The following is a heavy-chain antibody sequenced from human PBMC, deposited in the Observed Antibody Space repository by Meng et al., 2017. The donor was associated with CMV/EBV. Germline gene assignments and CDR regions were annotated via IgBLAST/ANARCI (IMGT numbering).Heavy chain of an antibody. CDR2: ISSSGSTI. D-gene: IGHD4-11*01. CDR1: GFTFSDYY. Sequence: LKISCAASGFTFSDYYMSWIRQAPGKGLEWVSYISSSGSTIYYADSVKGRFTISRDNAKNSLYLQMNSLRAEDTAVYYCAREPPGNYIYYYYGMDVWGQGTTVTVSS. J-gene: IGHJ6*02. V-gene: IGHV3-11*04. CDR3: AREPPGNYIYYYYGMDV.